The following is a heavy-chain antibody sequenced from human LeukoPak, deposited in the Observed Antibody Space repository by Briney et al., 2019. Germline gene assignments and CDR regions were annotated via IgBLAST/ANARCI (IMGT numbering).Heavy chain of an antibody. Sequence: GGSLRLSCAASGFTFSTHSMYWVRQAPGKELVWVSRISGDGSMTSYADSVKGRFTISRDHAKDTLFLQMTSLRVEDTAVYSCASLLTPYHGSGGGGVDVWGQGTTVTVSS. CDR1: GFTFSTHS. CDR3: ASLLTPYHGSGGGGVDV. D-gene: IGHD3-10*01. CDR2: ISGDGSMT. V-gene: IGHV3-74*01. J-gene: IGHJ6*02.